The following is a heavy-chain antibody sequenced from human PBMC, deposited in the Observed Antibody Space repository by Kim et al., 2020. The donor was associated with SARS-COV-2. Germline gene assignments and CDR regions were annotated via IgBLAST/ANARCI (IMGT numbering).Heavy chain of an antibody. CDR1: GGSISSGGYY. CDR3: AREVLYEFYESRHGADGRAFDI. V-gene: IGHV4-31*03. Sequence: SETLSLTCTVSGGSISSGGYYWSWIRQHPGKGLEWIGYIYYSGSTYYNPSLKSRVTISVDTSKNQFSLKLSSVTAADTAVYYCAREVLYEFYESRHGADGRAFDIWGQGAMVTVSS. J-gene: IGHJ3*02. D-gene: IGHD2-8*01. CDR2: IYYSGST.